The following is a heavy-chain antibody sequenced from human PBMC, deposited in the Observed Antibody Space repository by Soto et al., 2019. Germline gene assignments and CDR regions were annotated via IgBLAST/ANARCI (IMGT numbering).Heavy chain of an antibody. Sequence: QVQLVQSGAEVKKPGASVKVSCRASGYTFTSYGIIWVRQAPGQGLEWMGWISAYNGNTNYTEKLQGRVTMPPDTPTSIAYMELRSLGSDGTAVYYCARASGSSYWFDPWGQGTLVTVSS. CDR3: ARASGSSYWFDP. CDR2: ISAYNGNT. J-gene: IGHJ5*02. D-gene: IGHD1-26*01. CDR1: GYTFTSYG. V-gene: IGHV1-18*01.